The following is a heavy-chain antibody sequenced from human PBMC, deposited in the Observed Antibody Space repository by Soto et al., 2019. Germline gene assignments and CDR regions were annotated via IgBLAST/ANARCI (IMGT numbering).Heavy chain of an antibody. V-gene: IGHV1-46*01. Sequence: SVKVSCQASGYTFTSYYMHWVRQAPGQGLEWMGIINPSGGSTSYAQKFQGRVTMTRDTSTSTVYMELSSLRSEDTAVYYCALAGLHRRTCFDYWGQGTLVTVSS. CDR2: INPSGGST. CDR1: GYTFTSYY. D-gene: IGHD5-12*01. CDR3: ALAGLHRRTCFDY. J-gene: IGHJ4*02.